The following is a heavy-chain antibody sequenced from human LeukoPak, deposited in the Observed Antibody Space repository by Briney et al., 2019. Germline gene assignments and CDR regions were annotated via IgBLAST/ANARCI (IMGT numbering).Heavy chain of an antibody. CDR2: ISHDGSNK. CDR3: ARDRSSSWSFDY. Sequence: XTXXXXXMHXVRQAPGKGLEWVAVISHDGSNKFYADSVKGRFTISRDNSKNTLHLQMNSLRGEDTAVYYCARDRSSSWSFDYWGQGTLVTVSS. CDR1: XTXXXXX. V-gene: IGHV3-30*03. D-gene: IGHD6-13*01. J-gene: IGHJ4*02.